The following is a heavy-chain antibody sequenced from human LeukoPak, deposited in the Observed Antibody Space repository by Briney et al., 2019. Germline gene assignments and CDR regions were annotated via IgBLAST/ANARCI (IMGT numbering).Heavy chain of an antibody. CDR1: GFTFSSYW. J-gene: IGHJ4*02. V-gene: IGHV3-7*01. CDR3: ARENRRDGYNYFDY. D-gene: IGHD5-24*01. Sequence: PGGSLRLSCAASGFTFSSYWMSWVRQAPGKGLEWVANIKQDGSEKYYVDSVKGRFTISRDNAKNSLYLQMNSLRAEDTAVYYCARENRRDGYNYFDYWGQGTLVTVSS. CDR2: IKQDGSEK.